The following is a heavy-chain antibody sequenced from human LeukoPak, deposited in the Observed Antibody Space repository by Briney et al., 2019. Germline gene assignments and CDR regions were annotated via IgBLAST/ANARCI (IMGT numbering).Heavy chain of an antibody. J-gene: IGHJ4*02. CDR3: ARERRDGYKVYFDY. CDR1: GGSMSTGFYF. V-gene: IGHV4-61*10. D-gene: IGHD5-24*01. CDR2: VNKDGST. Sequence: PSETLSLTCTVSGGSMSTGFYFWSWIRQAAGKGLEWIGRVNKDGSTNHNPSLKSRVTISVDTSKNQFSLRLSSVTAADTAVYYCARERRDGYKVYFDYWGQGTLVTVSS.